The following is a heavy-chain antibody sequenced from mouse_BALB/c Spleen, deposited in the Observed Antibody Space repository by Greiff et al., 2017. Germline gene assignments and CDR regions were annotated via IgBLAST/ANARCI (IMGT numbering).Heavy chain of an antibody. D-gene: IGHD2-10*01. CDR1: GYTFTSYY. J-gene: IGHJ3*01. CDR2: INPSNGGT. CDR3: TRTAYYGNPWFAY. V-gene: IGHV1S81*02. Sequence: VQLQQPGAELVKPGASVKLSCKASGYTFTSYYMYWVKQRPGQGLEWIGGINPSNGGTNFNEKFKSKATLTVDKSSSTAYMQLSSLTSEDSAVYYCTRTAYYGNPWFAYWGQGTLVTVSA.